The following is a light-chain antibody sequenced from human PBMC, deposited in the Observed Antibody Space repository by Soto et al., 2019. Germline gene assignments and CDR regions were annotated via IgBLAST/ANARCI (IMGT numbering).Light chain of an antibody. J-gene: IGKJ5*01. V-gene: IGKV3-20*01. CDR1: QSLSSSY. CDR3: QQYGGSMT. CDR2: GAS. Sequence: EIVLTQSPGTLSLSPGDTATLSCRASQSLSSSYLAWYQQRPGQAPRLLIYGASSRATGIPDRFSGSGSGTDFTLTISSLDPEDFAVYYCQQYGGSMTFGQGTRLVIE.